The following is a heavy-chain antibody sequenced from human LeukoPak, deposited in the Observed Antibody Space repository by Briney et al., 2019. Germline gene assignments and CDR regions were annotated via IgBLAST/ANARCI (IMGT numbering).Heavy chain of an antibody. CDR3: ARRGDGGRSFDY. CDR1: GFTFSSCA. CDR2: ISGSGGNT. V-gene: IGHV3-23*01. D-gene: IGHD4-23*01. Sequence: GGSLRLSCAASGFTFSSCAMSWVRQAPGKGLEWVSAISGSGGNTYYADSVKGRFTISRDNSKNTLYLQMNGLRAEDTAVYYCARRGDGGRSFDYWGQGTLVTVSS. J-gene: IGHJ4*02.